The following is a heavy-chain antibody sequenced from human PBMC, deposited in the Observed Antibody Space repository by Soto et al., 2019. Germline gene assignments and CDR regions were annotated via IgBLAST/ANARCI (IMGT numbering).Heavy chain of an antibody. CDR2: VSGSGGGT. D-gene: IGHD3-10*01. CDR3: AKEGLLWFGELFHYYGMDV. CDR1: GFTFSSYA. Sequence: EVQLLESGGGLVQPGGSLRLSCAASGFTFSSYAMSWVRQAPGKGLEWVSAVSGSGGGTYYADSVKGRFTISRDNSKNTLYLQMNSLRAEDTALYYCAKEGLLWFGELFHYYGMDVWSQGTTVTVSS. J-gene: IGHJ6*02. V-gene: IGHV3-23*01.